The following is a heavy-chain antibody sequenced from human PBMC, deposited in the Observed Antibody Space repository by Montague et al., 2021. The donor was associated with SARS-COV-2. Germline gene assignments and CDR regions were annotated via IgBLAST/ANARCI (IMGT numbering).Heavy chain of an antibody. D-gene: IGHD2-15*01. CDR2: ISDSGST. Sequence: SETLSLTCTVSGGSISSFYWSWFRQPPGKGLEWIGYISDSGSTNYNPSLTSRVTMSVDTSKNQFSLKVNSVTAADTAVYYCARRYRATRRAVYWGQGTLVTVSS. CDR1: GGSISSFY. CDR3: ARRYRATRRAVY. J-gene: IGHJ4*02. V-gene: IGHV4-59*08.